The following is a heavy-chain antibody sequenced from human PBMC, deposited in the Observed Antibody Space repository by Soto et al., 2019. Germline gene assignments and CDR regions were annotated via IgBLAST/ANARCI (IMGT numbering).Heavy chain of an antibody. CDR2: IYYSGST. V-gene: IGHV4-59*01. CDR1: GGSISSYY. D-gene: IGHD3-16*01. Sequence: SETLSLTCTVSGGSISSYYWSWIRQPPGKGLEWIGYIYYSGSTNYNPSLKSRVTISVDTSKNQFSLKLSSVTAADTAVYYCARAGGAPPRDRRPYYFDYWGQGTLVTVPS. CDR3: ARAGGAPPRDRRPYYFDY. J-gene: IGHJ4*02.